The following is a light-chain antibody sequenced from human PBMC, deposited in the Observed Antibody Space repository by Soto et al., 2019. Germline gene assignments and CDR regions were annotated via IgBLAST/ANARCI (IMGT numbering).Light chain of an antibody. CDR1: QDISNS. J-gene: IGKJ4*01. V-gene: IGKV1-33*01. CDR3: QQYNNLSLT. CDR2: DAS. Sequence: DIQMTQSPSSLSASVGDRVTITCQASQDISNSLNWYQQRPGKAPTLLIYDASKLETGVPSRFSGSGYGKHFTLTLSSLQPEDIATYHCQQYNNLSLTFGGGTK.